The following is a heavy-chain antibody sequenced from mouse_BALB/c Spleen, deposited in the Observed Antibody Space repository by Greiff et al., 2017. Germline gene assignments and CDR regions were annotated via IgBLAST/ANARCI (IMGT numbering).Heavy chain of an antibody. Sequence: EVKLVESGPGLVKPSQSLSLTCTVTGYSITSDYAWNWIRQFPGNKLEWMGYISYSGSTSYNPSLKSRISITRDTSKNQFFLQLNSVTTEDTATYYCARDNSWYFEVWGAGTTVTVSS. J-gene: IGHJ1*01. CDR3: ARDNSWYFEV. CDR1: GYSITSDYA. V-gene: IGHV3-2*02. D-gene: IGHD1-3*01. CDR2: ISYSGST.